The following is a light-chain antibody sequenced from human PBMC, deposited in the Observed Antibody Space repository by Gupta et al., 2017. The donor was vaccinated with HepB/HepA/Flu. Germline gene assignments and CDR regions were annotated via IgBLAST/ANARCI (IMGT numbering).Light chain of an antibody. J-gene: IGLJ3*02. CDR3: YSTHSNGDRV. CDR1: TLPKKK. Sequence: SYELRQPPSVSVSPGQTARITCSGDTLPKKKDFHWYQQRTGQAPVLVIFEDNKRPAGIPERFSGSTSGAMATLTISGVQVEDEGDYYCYSTHSNGDRVFGGGTRLTVL. CDR2: EDN. V-gene: IGLV3-10*01.